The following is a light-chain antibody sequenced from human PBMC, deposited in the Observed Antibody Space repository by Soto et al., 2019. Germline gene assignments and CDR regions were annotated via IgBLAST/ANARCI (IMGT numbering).Light chain of an antibody. CDR3: QQRYHWSQT. Sequence: EVVLTQSPATLSLSPGERANLSCRTSQSVSRTLAWYQQKSGQAPRLLIYDASNRATGIPTRFSGSGSGTDCTLTISSLQPINFAVHSCQQRYHWSQTFGQGTNVEIK. CDR1: QSVSRT. V-gene: IGKV3-11*01. CDR2: DAS. J-gene: IGKJ1*01.